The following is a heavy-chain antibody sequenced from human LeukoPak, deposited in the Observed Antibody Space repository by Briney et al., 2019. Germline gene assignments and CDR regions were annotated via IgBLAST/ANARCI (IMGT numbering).Heavy chain of an antibody. CDR3: ARDLDDILTAYKPITYYFDY. CDR1: GYTFTNYG. J-gene: IGHJ4*02. Sequence: GASVKVSCKASGYTFTNYGISWVRQAPGQRLEWMGWISAYTGSTKYAQKFQGRVTMTADTSTRTAYMELRSLRTDDTAVYYCARDLDDILTAYKPITYYFDYWGQGTLVTVSS. CDR2: ISAYTGST. V-gene: IGHV1-18*01. D-gene: IGHD3-9*01.